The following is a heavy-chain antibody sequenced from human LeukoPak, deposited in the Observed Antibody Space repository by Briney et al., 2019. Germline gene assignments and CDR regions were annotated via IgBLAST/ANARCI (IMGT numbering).Heavy chain of an antibody. CDR1: GGSISSGSYY. J-gene: IGHJ6*03. CDR3: ARDPSHYYLYYMDV. Sequence: SETLSLTCTVSGGSISSGSYYWSWIRQPAGKGLEWIGRVDTSGRTNHNPSLKSRVSISLDTSKIQFSLKLTSVTAADTAIYYCARDPSHYYLYYMDVWGKGTPVTISS. CDR2: VDTSGRT. V-gene: IGHV4-61*02.